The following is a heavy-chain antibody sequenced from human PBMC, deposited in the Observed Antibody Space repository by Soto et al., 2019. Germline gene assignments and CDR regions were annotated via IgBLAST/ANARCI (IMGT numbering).Heavy chain of an antibody. J-gene: IGHJ6*02. CDR2: IIPIFGTA. V-gene: IGHV1-69*13. CDR3: ARGVGDYVGYYYYGMDV. D-gene: IGHD4-17*01. Sequence: SVKVSCKASGGTFSSYAIGWVRQAPGQGLEWMGGIIPIFGTANYAQKFQGRVTITADESTSTAYMELSSLRSEDTAVYYCARGVGDYVGYYYYGMDVWGQGTTVTVSS. CDR1: GGTFSSYA.